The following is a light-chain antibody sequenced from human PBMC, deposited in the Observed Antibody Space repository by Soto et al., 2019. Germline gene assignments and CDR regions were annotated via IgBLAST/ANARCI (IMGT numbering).Light chain of an antibody. Sequence: EIVLTQSPGTLSLSPGERATLSCRASQSVSSSYLAWYQQKPGQAPRLLIFGASSRATGIPDRFSGSGSGTDFTLTISRLEPEDFAVYFCQQFRSSPYTFGQGTKLENK. V-gene: IGKV3-20*01. J-gene: IGKJ2*01. CDR1: QSVSSSY. CDR3: QQFRSSPYT. CDR2: GAS.